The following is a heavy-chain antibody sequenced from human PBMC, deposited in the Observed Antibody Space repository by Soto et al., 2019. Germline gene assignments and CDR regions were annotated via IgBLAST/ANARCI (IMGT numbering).Heavy chain of an antibody. V-gene: IGHV3-21*01. Sequence: PGGSLRLSCAASGFTFSRYSMNWVRQAPGKGLEWVSSISSTTNYIYYADSMKGRFTVSRDNAKNSVYLDMNSLSAEDTAVYYCARESEDLTSSFDYWCQGTLVTVSS. CDR3: ARESEDLTSSFDY. CDR1: GFTFSRYS. CDR2: ISSTTNYI. J-gene: IGHJ4*02.